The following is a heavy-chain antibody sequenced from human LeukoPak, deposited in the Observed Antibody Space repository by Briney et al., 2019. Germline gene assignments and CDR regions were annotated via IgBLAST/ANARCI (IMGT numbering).Heavy chain of an antibody. V-gene: IGHV4-34*01. J-gene: IGHJ3*02. D-gene: IGHD1-20*01. CDR1: GGSFSGYY. Sequence: SETLSLTCAVYGGSFSGYYWSWIRQPPGKGLEWIGEINHSGSTNYNPSLKSRVTISVDTSKNQFSLKLSSVTAADTAVYYCARHNLKDRPAFDIWGQGTMVTVSS. CDR2: INHSGST. CDR3: ARHNLKDRPAFDI.